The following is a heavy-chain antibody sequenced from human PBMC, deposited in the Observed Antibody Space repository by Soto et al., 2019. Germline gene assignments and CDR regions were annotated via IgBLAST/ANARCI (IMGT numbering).Heavy chain of an antibody. CDR2: IYHDGGT. CDR1: GGSISNGNW. CDR3: ARVDDTIGLGNWFDP. J-gene: IGHJ5*02. D-gene: IGHD3-22*01. V-gene: IGHV4-4*02. Sequence: SETLSLTCAVSGGSISNGNWWRWVRQPPGKGLEWIGEIYHDGGTKYNPSLESRVTISIDKSKNQFSLKLNSVTAADTPVYYCARVDDTIGLGNWFDPWGQGTLVT.